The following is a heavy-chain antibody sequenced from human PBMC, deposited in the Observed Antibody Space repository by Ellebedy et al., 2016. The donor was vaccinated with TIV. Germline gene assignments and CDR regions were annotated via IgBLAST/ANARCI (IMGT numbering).Heavy chain of an antibody. CDR2: IYYSGST. CDR3: ARPYGSGWLGRSAFDI. CDR1: GRSISSGDYY. Sequence: MPSETLSLTCTVSGRSISSGDYYWSWIRQPPGKGLEWIGYIYYSGSTYYNPSLKSRVTISVDTSKNQFSLNLSSVTAADTAVYYCARPYGSGWLGRSAFDIWGQGTLVTVSS. V-gene: IGHV4-30-4*01. D-gene: IGHD6-19*01. J-gene: IGHJ3*02.